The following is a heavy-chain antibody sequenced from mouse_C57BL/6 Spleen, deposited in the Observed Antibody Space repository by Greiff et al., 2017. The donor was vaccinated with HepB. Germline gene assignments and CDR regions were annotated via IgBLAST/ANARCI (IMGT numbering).Heavy chain of an antibody. CDR3: ARKEDYGSSYWYFDV. D-gene: IGHD1-1*01. J-gene: IGHJ1*03. CDR2: INPNYGTT. CDR1: GYSFTDYN. V-gene: IGHV1-39*01. Sequence: LKESGPELVKPGASVKISCKASGYSFTDYNMNWVKQSNGKSLEWIGVINPNYGTTSYNQKFKGKATLTVDQSSSTAYMQLNSLTSEDSAVYYCARKEDYGSSYWYFDVWGTGTTVTVSS.